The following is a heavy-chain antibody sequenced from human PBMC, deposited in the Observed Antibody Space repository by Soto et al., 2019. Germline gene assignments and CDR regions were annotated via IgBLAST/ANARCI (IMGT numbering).Heavy chain of an antibody. Sequence: SETLSLTCTVSGGSISSYYWSWIRQPPGKGLEWIGYIYYSGSANYNPSLKSRVTISVDTSKNQFSLKLSSVTAADTAVYYCARDRGFWSGYYYYYYGMDVWGQGTTVTVSS. V-gene: IGHV4-59*01. J-gene: IGHJ6*02. CDR2: IYYSGSA. CDR1: GGSISSYY. D-gene: IGHD3-3*01. CDR3: ARDRGFWSGYYYYYYGMDV.